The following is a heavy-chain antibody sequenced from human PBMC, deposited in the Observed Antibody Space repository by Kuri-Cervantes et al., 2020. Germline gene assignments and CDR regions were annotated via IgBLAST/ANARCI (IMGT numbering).Heavy chain of an antibody. J-gene: IGHJ4*02. CDR3: ARSSSSGDGAYDH. CDR2: ISYTGSR. V-gene: IGHV4-39*01. D-gene: IGHD6-13*01. CDR1: GGSVSSGSYY. Sequence: SETLSLTCTVSGGSVSSGSYYWSWIRQPPGKGLEWIATISYTGSRFYNPPLRSRLTISADTSKTQFSLKVRSVTAADAAVYYCARSSSSGDGAYDHWGQGALVTVSS.